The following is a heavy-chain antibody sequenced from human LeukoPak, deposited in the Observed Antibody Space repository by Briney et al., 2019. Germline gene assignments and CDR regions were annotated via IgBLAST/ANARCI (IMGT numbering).Heavy chain of an antibody. J-gene: IGHJ4*02. CDR3: ARDLGIAVASALDY. Sequence: GGPLRLSCAASGFSFTTHNMNWVRQAPGKGLEWVSSISSSSSYIYYADSVKGRFTISRDNAKNSLYLQMNSLRAEDTAVYYCARDLGIAVASALDYWGQGTLVTVSS. V-gene: IGHV3-21*01. D-gene: IGHD6-19*01. CDR1: GFSFTTHN. CDR2: ISSSSSYI.